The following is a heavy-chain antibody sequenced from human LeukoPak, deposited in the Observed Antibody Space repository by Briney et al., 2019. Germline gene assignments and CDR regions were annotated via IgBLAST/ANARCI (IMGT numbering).Heavy chain of an antibody. D-gene: IGHD4-23*01. J-gene: IGHJ4*02. CDR3: ARAGIYGGLFDY. CDR2: INADDGNT. V-gene: IGHV1-3*01. Sequence: ASVKVSCKTSGYTFTTYAIHWVRQAPGQRLEWMGLINADDGNTRYSQRFQGRVTITRDTSANTAYMELSSLRFEDTAVYYCARAGIYGGLFDYWGQGTLVTVSS. CDR1: GYTFTTYA.